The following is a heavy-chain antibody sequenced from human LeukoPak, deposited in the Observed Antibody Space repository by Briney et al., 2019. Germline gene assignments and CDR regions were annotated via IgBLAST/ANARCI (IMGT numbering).Heavy chain of an antibody. D-gene: IGHD6-13*01. Sequence: SETLSLTCNVSGASIRSYYWGWVRQSPGRGLEWIGYIYHSGSTNYNPSLRSRVAISVDTSKSQFSLNLNSVTAADTAVYYCAWIISATGTGGYYFNYWGQGTLVTVSS. CDR1: GASIRSYY. CDR2: IYHSGST. J-gene: IGHJ4*02. CDR3: AWIISATGTGGYYFNY. V-gene: IGHV4-59*08.